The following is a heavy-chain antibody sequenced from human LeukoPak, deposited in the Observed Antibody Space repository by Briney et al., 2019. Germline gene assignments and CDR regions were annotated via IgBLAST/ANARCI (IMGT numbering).Heavy chain of an antibody. CDR3: ARVGNSGDAVIIPAAMGFDN. CDR1: GFPFDDYP. CDR2: ISWNSGSI. J-gene: IGHJ4*02. Sequence: PGGSLRLSCAASGFPFDDYPMPWVRQAPGKGLGWVSGISWNSGSIGYADSVKGRFTISRDNAKNSLYLQMNSLRAEDTAVYFCARVGNSGDAVIIPAAMGFDNWGQGTVVTVSS. D-gene: IGHD2-2*01. V-gene: IGHV3-9*01.